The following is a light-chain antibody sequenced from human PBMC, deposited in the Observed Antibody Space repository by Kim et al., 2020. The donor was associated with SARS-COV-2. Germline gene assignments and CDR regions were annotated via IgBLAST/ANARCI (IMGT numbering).Light chain of an antibody. CDR1: QSVSRW. Sequence: DIQLTQSPSSVSASVGDRVTITCRASQSVSRWLAWSQQKPGEAPKLLIYDVSSLESGVSSRFSGSGSEREFTLTISGLQPDDFATYYCQQYNSYSVTFGGGTKVEIK. J-gene: IGKJ4*01. CDR3: QQYNSYSVT. V-gene: IGKV1-5*01. CDR2: DVS.